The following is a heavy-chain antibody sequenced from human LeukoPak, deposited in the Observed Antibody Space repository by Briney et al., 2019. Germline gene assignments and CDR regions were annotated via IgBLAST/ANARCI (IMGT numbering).Heavy chain of an antibody. V-gene: IGHV4-61*02. CDR1: GGSISSGSYF. D-gene: IGHD4/OR15-4a*01. CDR2: IYMSGST. J-gene: IGHJ4*02. Sequence: SETLSLTCTVSGGSISSGSYFWSWIRQPAGKGLEWIGRIYMSGSTNYNPSLKSRVTISLDTSKNQFSLKLSSVTAADTALYYCARELANYGMLDYWGQGTLVTVSS. CDR3: ARELANYGMLDY.